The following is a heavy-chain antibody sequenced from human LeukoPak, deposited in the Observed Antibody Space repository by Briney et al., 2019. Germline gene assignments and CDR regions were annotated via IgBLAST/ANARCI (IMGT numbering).Heavy chain of an antibody. CDR2: IYTSGIT. CDR3: ARSNSGSYRELDY. Sequence: PSQTLSLTCTVSGGSINSGSYFWSWIRQPAGKGLEWIGRIYTSGITNYNSSLMSRATISIDTSKNQFSLKLSSGTAADTAVYYCARSNSGSYRELDYWGQGALVTVSS. V-gene: IGHV4-61*02. J-gene: IGHJ4*02. D-gene: IGHD1-26*01. CDR1: GGSINSGSYF.